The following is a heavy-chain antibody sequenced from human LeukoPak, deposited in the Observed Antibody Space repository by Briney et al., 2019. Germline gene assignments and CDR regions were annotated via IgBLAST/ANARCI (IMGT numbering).Heavy chain of an antibody. CDR3: ARLAVAGTLYYYYYMDV. CDR2: MNPNSGNT. CDR1: GYTFTDYF. Sequence: ASVKVSCKASGYTFTDYFMHWVRQAPGQGLEWMGWMNPNSGNTGYAQKFQGRVTMTRNTSISTAYMELSSLRSEDTAVYYCARLAVAGTLYYYYYMDVWGKGTTVTISS. D-gene: IGHD6-19*01. J-gene: IGHJ6*03. V-gene: IGHV1-8*02.